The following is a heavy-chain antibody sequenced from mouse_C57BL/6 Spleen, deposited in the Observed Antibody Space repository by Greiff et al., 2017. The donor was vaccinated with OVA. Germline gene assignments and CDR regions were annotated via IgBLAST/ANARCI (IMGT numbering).Heavy chain of an antibody. D-gene: IGHD1-1*01. Sequence: VQLQQSGAELVRPGTSVKVSCKASGYAFTNYLIEWVKQRPGQGLEWIGVINPGSGGTNYNEKFKGKATLTADKSSSTAYMQLSSLTSEDSAVYFGARGGYGSRKYAMDYWGQGTSVTVSS. J-gene: IGHJ4*01. CDR1: GYAFTNYL. CDR3: ARGGYGSRKYAMDY. V-gene: IGHV1-54*01. CDR2: INPGSGGT.